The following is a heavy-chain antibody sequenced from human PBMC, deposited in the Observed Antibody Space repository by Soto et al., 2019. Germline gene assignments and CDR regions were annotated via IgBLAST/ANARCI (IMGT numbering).Heavy chain of an antibody. Sequence: PSETLSLTCTVSGGSINSNTYYWGWIRQPPGKGLEWIGSIYHSGSTYYNPSLKSRVTISVDRSKNQFSLKLSSVTAADTAVYYCARGMTTVTTFDYWGQGTLVTVSS. J-gene: IGHJ4*02. CDR2: IYHSGST. D-gene: IGHD4-17*01. V-gene: IGHV4-39*07. CDR3: ARGMTTVTTFDY. CDR1: GGSINSNTYY.